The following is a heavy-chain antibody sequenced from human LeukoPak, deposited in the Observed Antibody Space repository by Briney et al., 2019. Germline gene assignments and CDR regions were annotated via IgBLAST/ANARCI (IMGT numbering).Heavy chain of an antibody. CDR2: IYHTGST. V-gene: IGHV4-38-2*02. CDR3: ARDKAPLGPAQYNWFDP. D-gene: IGHD5-24*01. J-gene: IGHJ5*02. Sequence: PSETLSLTCAVSGYSISSGNYWGWIRQPPGKGLEWIGSIYHTGSTYYNPSLKSRVTISVDTSKNQFSLKLNSVTAADTAVYYCARDKAPLGPAQYNWFDPWGQGTLVTASS. CDR1: GYSISSGNY.